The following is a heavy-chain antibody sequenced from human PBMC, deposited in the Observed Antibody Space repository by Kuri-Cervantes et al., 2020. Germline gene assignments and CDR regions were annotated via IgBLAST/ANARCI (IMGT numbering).Heavy chain of an antibody. D-gene: IGHD3-9*01. V-gene: IGHV3-30-3*01. CDR1: GFTFSSYA. CDR2: ISYDGSNK. Sequence: GGCLRLSCAASGFTFSSYAMHWVRQAPGKGLEWVAVISYDGSNKYYADSVKGRFTISRDNSKNTLYLQMNSLRAEDTAVYYCARDEPYYDILTGYYNTLVYWGQGTLVTVSS. J-gene: IGHJ4*02. CDR3: ARDEPYYDILTGYYNTLVY.